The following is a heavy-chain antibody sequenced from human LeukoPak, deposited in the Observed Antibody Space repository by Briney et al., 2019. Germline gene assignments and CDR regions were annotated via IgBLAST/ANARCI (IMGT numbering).Heavy chain of an antibody. CDR3: ARVFSASYYDSSGYLYY. Sequence: PGGSLRLSCAVSGFTFSNYGMSWVRQAPGKGLEWVSAISGSGGSTYYADSVKGRFTISRDNSKNTLYLQMNSLRAEDTAVYYCARVFSASYYDSSGYLYYWGQGTLVTVSS. J-gene: IGHJ4*02. D-gene: IGHD3-22*01. CDR2: ISGSGGST. V-gene: IGHV3-23*01. CDR1: GFTFSNYG.